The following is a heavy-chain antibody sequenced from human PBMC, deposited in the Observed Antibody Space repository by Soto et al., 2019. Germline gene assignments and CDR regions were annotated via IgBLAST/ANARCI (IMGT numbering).Heavy chain of an antibody. J-gene: IGHJ4*01. Sequence: GGSLRLSCAASGFTFSSSGMHWVRQAPGKGLEWVTVISYDGSNKYYADSVRGRFTISRDNSKNTLYLQMNSLRTEDTAVYYCAKERMEQYQMLPFFDYWGHGTLVTVSS. D-gene: IGHD2-2*01. CDR2: ISYDGSNK. CDR3: AKERMEQYQMLPFFDY. CDR1: GFTFSSSG. V-gene: IGHV3-30*18.